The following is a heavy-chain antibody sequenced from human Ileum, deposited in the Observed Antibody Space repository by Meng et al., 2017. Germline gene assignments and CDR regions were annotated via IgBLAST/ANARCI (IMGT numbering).Heavy chain of an antibody. V-gene: IGHV1-2*02. D-gene: IGHD2-8*01. CDR1: GYTFTDYY. CDR2: INPKSGDT. CDR3: ANNGVGVYTGFDY. J-gene: IGHJ4*02. Sequence: ASVKVSCKASGYTFTDYYMFWVRQAPGQGLEWMGWINPKSGDTKYAQKFQGRVTMTRDTSISIAYMELSSLISDDTAVYYCANNGVGVYTGFDYWGQGSLVTVSS.